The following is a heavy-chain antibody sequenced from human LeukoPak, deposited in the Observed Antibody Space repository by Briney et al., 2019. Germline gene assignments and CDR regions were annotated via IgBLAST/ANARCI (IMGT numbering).Heavy chain of an antibody. Sequence: GGSLRLSCAASGFSFSSYSMNWVRQAPGKGLEWVSSISSSSSYTYYADSVKGRFTISRDNAKSSLYLQMNSLRAEDTAVYYCARGGSGNWNAPFDYWGQGTLVTVSS. CDR1: GFSFSSYS. D-gene: IGHD1-1*01. CDR3: ARGGSGNWNAPFDY. V-gene: IGHV3-21*01. J-gene: IGHJ4*02. CDR2: ISSSSSYT.